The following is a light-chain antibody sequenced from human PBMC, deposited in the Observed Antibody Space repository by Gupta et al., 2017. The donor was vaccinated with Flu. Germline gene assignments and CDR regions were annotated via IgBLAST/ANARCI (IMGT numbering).Light chain of an antibody. J-gene: IGKJ1*01. CDR1: QAIGSW. CDR2: AAS. Sequence: GDRVTITCRASQAIGSWLAWDQQKPGKAPKLLNYAASTLQGGVPSRFSGSGSGTDFTLTISSLQPEDFATYYCQQADSFPRTFGQGAKVEVK. V-gene: IGKV1-12*01. CDR3: QQADSFPRT.